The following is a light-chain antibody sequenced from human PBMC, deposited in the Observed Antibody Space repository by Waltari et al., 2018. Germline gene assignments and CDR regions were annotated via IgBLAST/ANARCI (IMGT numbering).Light chain of an antibody. CDR1: SSDVGGYNF. CDR2: DVS. J-gene: IGLJ2*01. V-gene: IGLV2-8*01. CDR3: ISYAGSNNLV. Sequence: QSALTQPPSASGSPGQSVTISCTGTSSDVGGYNFVSWYQQHPGKAPKLMIYDVSKRPSGVPDRFSGSKSGNTASLTVSGLQAEDDAVYYCISYAGSNNLVFGGGTKLTVL.